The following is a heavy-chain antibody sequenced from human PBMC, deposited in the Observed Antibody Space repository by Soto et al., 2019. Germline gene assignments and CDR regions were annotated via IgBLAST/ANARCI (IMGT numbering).Heavy chain of an antibody. J-gene: IGHJ4*02. CDR1: GFTFSTYG. V-gene: IGHV3-30*18. CDR3: VKDMGYYGSGGQAFDY. Sequence: PGGSLRLSCAASGFTFSTYGMHWVRQAPGKGLEWVAVISYDGSNKYYADSVKGRFTISRDNSKNTLFLQMNSLRAEDTAVYYCVKDMGYYGSGGQAFDYWGQGTLVTVSS. D-gene: IGHD3-10*01. CDR2: ISYDGSNK.